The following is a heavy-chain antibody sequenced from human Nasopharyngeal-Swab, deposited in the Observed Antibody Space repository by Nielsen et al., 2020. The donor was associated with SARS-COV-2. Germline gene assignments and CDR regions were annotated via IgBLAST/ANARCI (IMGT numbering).Heavy chain of an antibody. CDR2: ITSGNSV. J-gene: IGHJ5*02. Sequence: GESLKISCATSGFTFSPYTMTWVRQAPGKGLQWISYITSGNSVQYADSVRGRFTISRDNAKNSLYLQMNSLTAEDTAVYYCARVSSLIAAAGTPWFDPWGQGTLVTVSS. CDR1: GFTFSPYT. CDR3: ARVSSLIAAAGTPWFDP. D-gene: IGHD6-13*01. V-gene: IGHV3-48*04.